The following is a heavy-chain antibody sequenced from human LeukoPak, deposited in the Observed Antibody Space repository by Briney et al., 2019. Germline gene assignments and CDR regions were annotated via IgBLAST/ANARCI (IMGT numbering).Heavy chain of an antibody. J-gene: IGHJ3*02. CDR3: ARDFKYSGSYGLANAFDI. D-gene: IGHD1-26*01. CDR2: IYSGGST. CDR1: GFTFSSHA. Sequence: PGGSLRLSCAASGFTFSSHAMSWVRQAPGKGLEWVSVIYSGGSTYYADSVKGRFTISRDNSKNTLYLQMNSLRAEDTAVYYCARDFKYSGSYGLANAFDIWGQGTMVTVSS. V-gene: IGHV3-53*01.